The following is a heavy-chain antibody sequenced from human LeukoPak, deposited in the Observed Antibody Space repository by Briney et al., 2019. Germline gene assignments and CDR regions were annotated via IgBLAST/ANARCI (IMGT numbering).Heavy chain of an antibody. V-gene: IGHV3-7*01. J-gene: IGHJ4*02. D-gene: IGHD6-6*01. Sequence: SGGSQRLSCAASGFTFSSYWMSWVRQAPGKGLEWVANIKQDGSEKYYVDSVKGRFTISRDNAKNSLYLQMNSLRAEDTAVYYCASGIAARPEYFDYWGQGTLVTVSS. CDR3: ASGIAARPEYFDY. CDR1: GFTFSSYW. CDR2: IKQDGSEK.